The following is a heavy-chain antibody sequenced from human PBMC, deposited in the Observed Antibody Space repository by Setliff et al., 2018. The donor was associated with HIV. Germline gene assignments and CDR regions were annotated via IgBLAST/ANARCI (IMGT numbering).Heavy chain of an antibody. CDR3: ARGTRVGANDAFDI. J-gene: IGHJ3*02. CDR1: GYTFTGYY. Sequence: ASVKVSCKASGYTFTGYYIHWVRQAPGQGLEWMGRINPNSGGTKYAQMCQGRVTMTRDMSISKAYMELSRLRSDDTAVYYCARGTRVGANDAFDIWGQGTMVTVSS. V-gene: IGHV1-2*06. CDR2: INPNSGGT. D-gene: IGHD1-26*01.